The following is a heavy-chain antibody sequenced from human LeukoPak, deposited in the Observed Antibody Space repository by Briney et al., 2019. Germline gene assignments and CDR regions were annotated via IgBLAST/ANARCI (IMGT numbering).Heavy chain of an antibody. V-gene: IGHV3-48*04. D-gene: IGHD3-3*01. J-gene: IGHJ4*02. CDR3: ARARSGYRRYDYRFDY. CDR1: GFTFSSYA. Sequence: GGSLRLSCAASGFTFSSYAMNWVRQAPGKGLEWLSYISSDSSTIYDADSVKGRFTISRDNAKNSLYLQMNSLRVKDTAVYYCARARSGYRRYDYRFDYWGQGTLVTVSS. CDR2: ISSDSSTI.